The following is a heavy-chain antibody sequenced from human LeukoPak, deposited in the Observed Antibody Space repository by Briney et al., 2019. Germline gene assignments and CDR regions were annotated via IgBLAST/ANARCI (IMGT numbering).Heavy chain of an antibody. D-gene: IGHD6-19*01. V-gene: IGHV4-39*07. CDR2: IYYSGST. J-gene: IGHJ4*02. CDR3: ARMGSSGWYYFDY. CDR1: GGSISSSSYY. Sequence: SETLSLTCTVSGGSISSSSYYWGWIRQPPGKGLEWIGSIYYSGSTYYNPSLKSRVTISVDTSKNQFSLKLSSVTAADTAVYYCARMGSSGWYYFDYWGQGTLVTVSS.